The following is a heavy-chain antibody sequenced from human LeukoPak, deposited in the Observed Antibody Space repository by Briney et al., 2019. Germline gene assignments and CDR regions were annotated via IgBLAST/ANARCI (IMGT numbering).Heavy chain of an antibody. Sequence: PSETLSLTCTVSGGFISSYYWSWIRQPPGKGLEWIGYIYYSGSTNYNPSLKSRVTISVDTSKNQFSLRLSSVTAADTAVYYCARVSQSGYALDYWGQGTLVTVSS. CDR2: IYYSGST. J-gene: IGHJ4*02. V-gene: IGHV4-59*01. CDR3: ARVSQSGYALDY. D-gene: IGHD3-16*01. CDR1: GGFISSYY.